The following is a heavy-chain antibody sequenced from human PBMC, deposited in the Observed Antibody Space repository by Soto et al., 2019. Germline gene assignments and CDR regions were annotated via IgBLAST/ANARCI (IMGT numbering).Heavy chain of an antibody. Sequence: QVQLVQSGAEVKKPGSSVKVSCKASGCTFSSYAISWVRQAPGQGLEWMGGIITIFGTANYAKKFQGRVTITADEATGTDYMEMRSLRSEDTAVYYCARGEGGGRCYGCVGYSYYGMDVWGQGTTVTVS. J-gene: IGHJ6*02. CDR1: GCTFSSYA. CDR2: IITIFGTA. CDR3: ARGEGGGRCYGCVGYSYYGMDV. D-gene: IGHD2-15*01. V-gene: IGHV1-69*01.